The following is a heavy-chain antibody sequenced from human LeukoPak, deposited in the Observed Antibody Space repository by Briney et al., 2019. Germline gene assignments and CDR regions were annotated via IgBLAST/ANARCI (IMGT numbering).Heavy chain of an antibody. J-gene: IGHJ4*02. CDR3: ARLGPDYSPYYFDY. D-gene: IGHD4-11*01. CDR1: GGSISSSSYY. CDR2: IYYSGST. Sequence: PSETLSLTCTVSGGSISSSSYYWGWIRQPPGKGLEWIGSIYYSGSTYYNPSLKSRVTISVDTSKNQFSLKLSSVTAADTAVYYCARLGPDYSPYYFDYWGQGTLVTVSS. V-gene: IGHV4-39*01.